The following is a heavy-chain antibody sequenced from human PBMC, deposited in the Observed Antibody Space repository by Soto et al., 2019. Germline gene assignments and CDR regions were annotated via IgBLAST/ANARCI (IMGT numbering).Heavy chain of an antibody. CDR1: GFTFSSYS. D-gene: IGHD3-3*01. CDR3: ARDITIFGVVIITYGMDV. J-gene: IGHJ6*02. V-gene: IGHV3-21*01. CDR2: ISSSSSYI. Sequence: PVGSLRLSCAASGFTFSSYSMNWVRQAPGKGLEWVSSISSSSSYIYYADSVKGRFTISRDNAKNSLYLQMNSLRAEDTAVYYCARDITIFGVVIITYGMDVWGQETTVTVSS.